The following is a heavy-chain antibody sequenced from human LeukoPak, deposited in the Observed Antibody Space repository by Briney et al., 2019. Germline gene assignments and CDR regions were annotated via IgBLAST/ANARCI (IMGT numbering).Heavy chain of an antibody. D-gene: IGHD3-10*01. J-gene: IGHJ6*03. CDR3: ARAHGSGSYYPYYYYYMDV. V-gene: IGHV3-48*02. CDR1: GFTFSSYA. CDR2: ISSSSSTI. Sequence: GGSLRLSCAASGFTFSSYAMSWVRQAPGKGLEWVSYISSSSSTIYYADSVKGRFTISRDNAKNSLYLQMNSLRDEDTAVYYCARAHGSGSYYPYYYYYMDVWGKGTTVTVSS.